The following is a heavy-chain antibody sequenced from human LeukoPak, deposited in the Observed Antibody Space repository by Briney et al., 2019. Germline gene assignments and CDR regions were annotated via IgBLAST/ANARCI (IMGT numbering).Heavy chain of an antibody. Sequence: QSGGSLRLSCTTSGLNFGDYAVSWVRQAPGKGLEWVSFIRTKAHGGTTENAASVRGRFTLSRDDSKSIAYLQMNSLKTEDTGVYYCTSGQLAVVGTMIDYWGQGTLVTVSS. V-gene: IGHV3-49*04. J-gene: IGHJ4*02. CDR2: IRTKAHGGTT. CDR1: GLNFGDYA. CDR3: TSGQLAVVGTMIDY. D-gene: IGHD6-19*01.